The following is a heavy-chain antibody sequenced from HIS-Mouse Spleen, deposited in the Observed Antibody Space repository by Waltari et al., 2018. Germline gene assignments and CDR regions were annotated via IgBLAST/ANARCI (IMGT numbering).Heavy chain of an antibody. CDR3: ARDSGSSGYYYYYYGMDV. D-gene: IGHD3-22*01. Sequence: QVQLQESGPGLVKPSETLSLTCTVSGGSISSYYWSWIRQPPGQGLEWIGYIYYSGSTNYNPSLKNRVTISVDTSKNQFSLKLSSVTAADTAVYYCARDSGSSGYYYYYYGMDVWGQGTTVTVSS. CDR1: GGSISSYY. J-gene: IGHJ6*02. V-gene: IGHV4-59*01. CDR2: IYYSGST.